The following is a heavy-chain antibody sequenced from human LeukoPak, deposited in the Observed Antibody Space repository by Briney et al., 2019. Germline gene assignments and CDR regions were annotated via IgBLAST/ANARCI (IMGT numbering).Heavy chain of an antibody. V-gene: IGHV1-69*06. CDR1: GGTFSSYA. CDR3: ARGGAGTALNWFDP. D-gene: IGHD6-19*01. J-gene: IGHJ5*02. CDR2: IIPIFGTA. Sequence: SVKVSCKASGGTFSSYAISWVRQAPGQGLEWMGGIIPIFGTAKYAQKFQGRVTSTVDKSTSTAYMELSSLRSEATAVYYCARGGAGTALNWFDPWGQGTLVTVSS.